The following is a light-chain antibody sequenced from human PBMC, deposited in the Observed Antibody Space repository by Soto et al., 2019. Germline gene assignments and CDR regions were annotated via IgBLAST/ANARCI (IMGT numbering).Light chain of an antibody. CDR3: HQYNSWPRGT. CDR2: GAS. V-gene: IGKV3-15*01. J-gene: IGKJ3*01. Sequence: EIMMTQSPGTLSVSPGERATLSCTASQSVNLNLAWSQQQPGQPPRLLLYGASTRATGIPVRLRGSGSGTEFTLTISSLQTEDFAVYYSHQYNSWPRGTFGPGTEVEIK. CDR1: QSVNLN.